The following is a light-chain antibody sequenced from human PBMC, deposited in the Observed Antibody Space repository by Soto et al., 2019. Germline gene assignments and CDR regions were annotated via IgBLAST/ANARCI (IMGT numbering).Light chain of an antibody. CDR3: SSYTSSSTLRV. J-gene: IGLJ2*01. Sequence: QSVLTQPASVSGSPGQSITISCTGTSCDVGGYNYVSWYQQHPGKAPKLMIYDVSNRPSGVSNRFSGSKSGNTASLTISGLQAEDEADYYCSSYTSSSTLRVFGGGTKLTVL. CDR1: SCDVGGYNY. V-gene: IGLV2-14*01. CDR2: DVS.